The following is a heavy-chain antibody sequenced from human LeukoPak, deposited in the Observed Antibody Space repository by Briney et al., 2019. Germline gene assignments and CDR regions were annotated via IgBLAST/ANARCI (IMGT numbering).Heavy chain of an antibody. V-gene: IGHV3-23*01. J-gene: IGHJ4*02. CDR3: AKQWNHDILTGNYFFFDY. CDR2: ISSTGGAT. D-gene: IGHD3-9*01. Sequence: PGGSLRLSCAASGFTFSNYAMSWVRQAPGKGLEWVSSISSTGGATNYADSVEGRFTISRDNSKKTLYLQLNSLRDEDSAIYYCAKQWNHDILTGNYFFFDYWGQGILVSVSS. CDR1: GFTFSNYA.